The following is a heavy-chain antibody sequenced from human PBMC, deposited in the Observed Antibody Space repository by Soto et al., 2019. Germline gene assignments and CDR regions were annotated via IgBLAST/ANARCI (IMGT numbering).Heavy chain of an antibody. Sequence: ASVKVSCKASVYTFTSYGISWVRQAPGQGLEWMGWISAYNGNTNYAQKLQGRVTMTTDTSTSTAYMELRSLRSDDTAVYYCARDYCSGGSCWSGWFDPWGQGTLVTVSS. V-gene: IGHV1-18*01. J-gene: IGHJ5*02. CDR1: VYTFTSYG. CDR2: ISAYNGNT. D-gene: IGHD2-15*01. CDR3: ARDYCSGGSCWSGWFDP.